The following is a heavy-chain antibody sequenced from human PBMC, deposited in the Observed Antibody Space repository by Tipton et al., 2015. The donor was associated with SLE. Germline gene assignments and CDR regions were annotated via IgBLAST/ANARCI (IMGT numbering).Heavy chain of an antibody. V-gene: IGHV6-1*01. CDR3: ARSTGLYYYGSGSAPYYFDY. CDR1: GDSVSSNSAA. CDR2: TYYRSKWYN. D-gene: IGHD3-10*01. Sequence: PGLVKPSQTLSLTCAISGDSVSSNSAAWNWIRQSPSRGLEWLGRTYYRSKWYNDYAVSVKSRIIISPDTSKNQFSLQLNSVTPEDTAVYYCARSTGLYYYGSGSAPYYFDYWGQGTLVTVSS. J-gene: IGHJ4*02.